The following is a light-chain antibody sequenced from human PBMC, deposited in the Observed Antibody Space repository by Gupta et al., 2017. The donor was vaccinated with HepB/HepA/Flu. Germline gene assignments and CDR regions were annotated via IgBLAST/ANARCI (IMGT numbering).Light chain of an antibody. J-gene: IGKJ3*01. V-gene: IGKV3-15*01. CDR1: QSVRSN. CDR2: GES. CDR3: EQYKNGHQGFFT. Sequence: EIVMTQSPATLSVSPGERATLSCRASQSVRSNLAWYQQKPGQAPRPLIYGESTRATGIPASCSGSGFGIEGTITISSLQDEECEVYYCEQYKNGHQGFFTFGHGTNVDIK.